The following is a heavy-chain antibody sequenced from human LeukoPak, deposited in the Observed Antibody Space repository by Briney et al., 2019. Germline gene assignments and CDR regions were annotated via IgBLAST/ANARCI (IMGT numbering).Heavy chain of an antibody. J-gene: IGHJ1*01. CDR2: IIPIFGSA. CDR3: ARGHCSSTSCYTLPLQH. D-gene: IGHD2-2*02. V-gene: IGHV1-69*05. Sequence: GASVKVSCKASGGTFSSYAISWVRQAPGQGLEWMGGIIPIFGSANYAQKFQGRVTITTDESTSAAYMELSSLRSEDTAVYYCARGHCSSTSCYTLPLQHWGQGTLVTVSS. CDR1: GGTFSSYA.